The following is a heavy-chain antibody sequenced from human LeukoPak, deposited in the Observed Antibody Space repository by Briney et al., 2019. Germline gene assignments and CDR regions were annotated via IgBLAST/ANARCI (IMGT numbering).Heavy chain of an antibody. CDR1: GGSFSDNF. D-gene: IGHD6-19*01. CDR2: ISHAGST. CDR3: ARRSPNHGWPFDS. Sequence: SETLSLTCAVYGGSFSDNFWTWIRQPPGKGLEWIGEISHAGSTNYNPSLRHGITMSVDTSKNQFSLKVISVTAADTAMCYCARRSPNHGWPFDSWGQGTRVTVSS. V-gene: IGHV4-34*01. J-gene: IGHJ4*02.